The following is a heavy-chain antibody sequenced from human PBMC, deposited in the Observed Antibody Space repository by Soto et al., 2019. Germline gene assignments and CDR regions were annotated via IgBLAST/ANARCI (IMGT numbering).Heavy chain of an antibody. CDR3: ARLHIVVVTVDY. Sequence: ASETLSLTCTVSGGSISSSSYYWGWIRQPPGKGLEWIGSIYYSGSTYYNPSLKSRVTISVDTSKNQFSLKLSSVTAADTAVYYCARLHIVVVTVDYWGQGTLVTVSS. J-gene: IGHJ4*02. V-gene: IGHV4-39*01. D-gene: IGHD2-21*02. CDR2: IYYSGST. CDR1: GGSISSSSYY.